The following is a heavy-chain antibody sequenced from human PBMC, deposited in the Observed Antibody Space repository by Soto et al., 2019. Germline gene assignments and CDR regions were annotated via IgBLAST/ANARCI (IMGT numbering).Heavy chain of an antibody. Sequence: QVQLVESGGGVVQPGRSLRLSCAASGFTFSNYGMHWVRQAPGKGLEWVAVISHDESNKYYADSVKGRFTISRDNSKKTQYLQMNSLRDEDTAVYYCAKGGGHWLLPDQHWGQGTLVTVSS. V-gene: IGHV3-30*18. CDR3: AKGGGHWLLPDQH. D-gene: IGHD6-19*01. J-gene: IGHJ1*01. CDR2: ISHDESNK. CDR1: GFTFSNYG.